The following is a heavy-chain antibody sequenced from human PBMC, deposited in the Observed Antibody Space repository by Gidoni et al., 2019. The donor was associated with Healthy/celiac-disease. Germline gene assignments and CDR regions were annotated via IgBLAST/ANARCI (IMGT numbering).Heavy chain of an antibody. V-gene: IGHV3-49*05. J-gene: IGHJ4*02. CDR3: EALYLGEFFGDY. CDR2: IRSKAYGGTT. D-gene: IGHD3-16*01. Sequence: EVQLVESGGGLVKLGRSLRLCSTVSGFSFGDYAMSWFRQAPGKGLEWVGFIRSKAYGGTTEYAASVKGRFTISRDDSKSIAYLQMNSLKTEDTAVYYCEALYLGEFFGDYWGQGTLVTVSS. CDR1: GFSFGDYA.